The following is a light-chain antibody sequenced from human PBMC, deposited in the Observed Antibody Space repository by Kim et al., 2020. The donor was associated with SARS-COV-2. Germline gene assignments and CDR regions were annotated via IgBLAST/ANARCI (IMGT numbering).Light chain of an antibody. J-gene: IGLJ1*01. CDR3: QSYDSSLSGSKF. CDR1: TSHIGAGYD. Sequence: VTISCTGGTSHIGAGYDLHWYQQLPGTAPNLLIYGNSNRPSGVPDRFSGSKSGTSASLAITGLQAEDEADYYCQSYDSSLSGSKFFGTGTKVTVL. V-gene: IGLV1-40*01. CDR2: GNS.